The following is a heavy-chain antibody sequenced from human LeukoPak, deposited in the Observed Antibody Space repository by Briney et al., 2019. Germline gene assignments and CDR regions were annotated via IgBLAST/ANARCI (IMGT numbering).Heavy chain of an antibody. CDR3: ARDNYGLDY. CDR2: ISYDGSNK. J-gene: IGHJ4*02. CDR1: GFTFSSYS. Sequence: GGSLRLSCAASGFTFSSYSMNWVRQAPGKGLEWVAVISYDGSNKYYADSVKGRSTISRDNSKNTLYLQMNSLRAEDTAVYYCARDNYGLDYWGQGTLVTVSS. D-gene: IGHD3-10*01. V-gene: IGHV3-30*03.